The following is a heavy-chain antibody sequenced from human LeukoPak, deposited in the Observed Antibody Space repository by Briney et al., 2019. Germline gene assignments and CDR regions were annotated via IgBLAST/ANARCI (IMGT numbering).Heavy chain of an antibody. J-gene: IGHJ5*02. CDR3: ATASSSGYYKWFDP. V-gene: IGHV1-24*01. D-gene: IGHD3-22*01. CDR1: GYTLTELS. CDR2: FDPEDGET. Sequence: ASVKVSCKVSGYTLTELSMHWVRQAPGKGLEWMGGFDPEDGETIYAQKFQGRVTMTEDTSTDTAYMELSSLGSEDTAVYYCATASSSGYYKWFDPWGQGTLVTVSS.